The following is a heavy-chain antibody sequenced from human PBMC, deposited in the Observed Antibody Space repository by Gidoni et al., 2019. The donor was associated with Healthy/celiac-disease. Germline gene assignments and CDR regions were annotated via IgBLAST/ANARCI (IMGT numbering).Heavy chain of an antibody. Sequence: LESGGGLVQPGGSLRLSCAASGFNFSSYAMSWVRQAPGKGLEWVSAISGSGGSTYYADSVKGRFTISRDNSKNTLYLQMNSLRAEDTAVYYCAKDAAMVTYYYYYGMDVWGQGTTVTVSS. CDR1: GFNFSSYA. V-gene: IGHV3-23*01. CDR3: AKDAAMVTYYYYYGMDV. J-gene: IGHJ6*02. CDR2: ISGSGGST. D-gene: IGHD5-18*01.